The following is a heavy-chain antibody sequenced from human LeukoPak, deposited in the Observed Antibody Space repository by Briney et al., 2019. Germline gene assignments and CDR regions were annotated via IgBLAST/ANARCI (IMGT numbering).Heavy chain of an antibody. D-gene: IGHD6-19*01. CDR2: MNPNSGNT. J-gene: IGHJ4*02. CDR3: ARHSSGWYGSPADY. CDR1: GYTFTSYD. Sequence: ASVKVSCKASGYTFTSYDINWVRQATGQGLEWMGWMNPNSGNTGYAQKFQGRVTMTRNTSISTAYMELSSLRSEDTAVYYCARHSSGWYGSPADYWGQGTLVTVSS. V-gene: IGHV1-8*01.